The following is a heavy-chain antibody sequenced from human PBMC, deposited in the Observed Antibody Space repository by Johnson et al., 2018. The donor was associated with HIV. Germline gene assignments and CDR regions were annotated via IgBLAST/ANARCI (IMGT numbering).Heavy chain of an antibody. V-gene: IGHV3-20*04. CDR1: GFNVSSNY. CDR2: INWNGGST. CDR3: ARDRGSRKAHAFDI. D-gene: IGHD1-26*01. Sequence: VQLVESGGGLIQPGGSLRLSCAASGFNVSSNYMSWVRQAPGKGLEWVSGINWNGGSTGYADSVKGRFTISRDNAKNSLYLQMNSLRAEDTALYYCARDRGSRKAHAFDIWGQGTMVTVSS. J-gene: IGHJ3*02.